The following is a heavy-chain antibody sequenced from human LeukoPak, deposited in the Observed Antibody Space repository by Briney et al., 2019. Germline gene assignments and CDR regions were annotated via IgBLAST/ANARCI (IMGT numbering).Heavy chain of an antibody. Sequence: PGGSLRLSCATSGFTFSSYAVAWVRQAPGKGLEWVSCISGDSRYIYYADSLKGRSTISRDNAQNSLYLHMNNLRAEDTAVYYCARGPFSSSWSEFDYWGQGALVTVSS. CDR2: ISGDSRYI. J-gene: IGHJ4*02. CDR1: GFTFSSYA. CDR3: ARGPFSSSWSEFDY. D-gene: IGHD6-13*01. V-gene: IGHV3-21*06.